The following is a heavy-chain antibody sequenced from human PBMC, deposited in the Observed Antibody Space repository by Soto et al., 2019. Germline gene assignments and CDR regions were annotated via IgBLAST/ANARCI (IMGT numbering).Heavy chain of an antibody. Sequence: SETLSLTCTVSGGSISSSSYYWGWIRQPPGKGLEWIGSIYYSGSTYYNPSLKSRVTISVDTSKNQFSLKLSSVTAADTAVYYCARLLYGDYLRWIWFDPWGQGTLVTVSS. CDR3: ARLLYGDYLRWIWFDP. V-gene: IGHV4-39*01. CDR1: GGSISSSSYY. D-gene: IGHD4-17*01. CDR2: IYYSGST. J-gene: IGHJ5*02.